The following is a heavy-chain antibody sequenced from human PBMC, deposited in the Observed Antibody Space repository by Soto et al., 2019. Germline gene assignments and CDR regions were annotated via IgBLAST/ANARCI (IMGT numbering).Heavy chain of an antibody. CDR3: ARGPRVGYYGSGSYYNGHYYYGMDV. J-gene: IGHJ6*02. Sequence: ASVKVSCKASGGTFSSYAISWVRQAPGQGLEWMGGIIPIFGTANYAQKFQGRVTITADESTSTAYMELSSLRSEDTAVYYCARGPRVGYYGSGSYYNGHYYYGMDVWGQGTTVTVSS. CDR2: IIPIFGTA. CDR1: GGTFSSYA. D-gene: IGHD3-10*01. V-gene: IGHV1-69*13.